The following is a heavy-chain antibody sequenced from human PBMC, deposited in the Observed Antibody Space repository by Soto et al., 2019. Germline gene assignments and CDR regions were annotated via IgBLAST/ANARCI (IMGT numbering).Heavy chain of an antibody. J-gene: IGHJ6*02. V-gene: IGHV1-8*01. Sequence: GASVKVSCKASGYTFTSYDINWVRQATGQGLEWMGWMNPNSGNTGYAQKFQGRVTMTRNTSISTAYMELSSLRSEDTAVYYYARGRGKAYCGGDCYSYYYYGMDVWGQGTTVTVSS. D-gene: IGHD2-21*02. CDR3: ARGRGKAYCGGDCYSYYYYGMDV. CDR2: MNPNSGNT. CDR1: GYTFTSYD.